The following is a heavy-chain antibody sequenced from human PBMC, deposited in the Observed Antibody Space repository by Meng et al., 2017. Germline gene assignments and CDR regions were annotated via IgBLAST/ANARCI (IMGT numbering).Heavy chain of an antibody. Sequence: QLQVVRVGAEVKKPGSSVKVSCKASGGIFSSYAISWVRQAPGQGLEWMGGIIPIFGTANYAQKFQGRVTITADKSTSTAYMELSSLRSEDTAVYYCARDGVGATEGYFDYWGQGTLVTVSS. CDR3: ARDGVGATEGYFDY. D-gene: IGHD1-26*01. J-gene: IGHJ4*02. CDR2: IIPIFGTA. CDR1: GGIFSSYA. V-gene: IGHV1-69*06.